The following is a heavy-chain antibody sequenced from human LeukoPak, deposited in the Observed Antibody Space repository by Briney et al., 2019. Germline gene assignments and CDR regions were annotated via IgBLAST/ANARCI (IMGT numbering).Heavy chain of an antibody. CDR2: ISWNSGSI. Sequence: SLRLSYAASGFAFYYYAMHWVRQAPGKGLGWVSGISWNSGSIGYSDSVKGRFTISRHNAKNSLYLQMNSLRAEDTALYYCAKDSSGYPDAFDIWGQGTMVTVSS. J-gene: IGHJ3*02. V-gene: IGHV3-9*01. CDR1: GFAFYYYA. D-gene: IGHD3-22*01. CDR3: AKDSSGYPDAFDI.